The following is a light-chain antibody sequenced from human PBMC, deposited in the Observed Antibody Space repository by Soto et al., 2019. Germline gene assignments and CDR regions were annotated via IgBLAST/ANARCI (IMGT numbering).Light chain of an antibody. CDR3: HQYNSWPRGT. J-gene: IGKJ3*01. V-gene: IGKV3-15*01. Sequence: EIMMTQSPGTLSVSPGEGATLSCTASQSVNLNLAWYQQKPGQPPRLLLYGASTRDTGIPVRFRGSGSGTEFSLTISCLQSEDSGVSSCHQYNSWPRGTCGHGTKVEIK. CDR1: QSVNLN. CDR2: GAS.